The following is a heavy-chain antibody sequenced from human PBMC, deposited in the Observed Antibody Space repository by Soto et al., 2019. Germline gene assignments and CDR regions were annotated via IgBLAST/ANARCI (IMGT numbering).Heavy chain of an antibody. D-gene: IGHD2-21*01. CDR1: GFTFRNYN. Sequence: EVQLVESGGGLVKAGGSLRLFCTASGFTFRNYNMNWVRQAPGKGLEWVSSISTGGAYMFYADSVKGRFTISRDNAQNSLFLQIDSPSAEDTSVYYCARDIASPGGDYFDSWGQGNLVTVSS. CDR2: ISTGGAYM. V-gene: IGHV3-21*06. J-gene: IGHJ4*02. CDR3: ARDIASPGGDYFDS.